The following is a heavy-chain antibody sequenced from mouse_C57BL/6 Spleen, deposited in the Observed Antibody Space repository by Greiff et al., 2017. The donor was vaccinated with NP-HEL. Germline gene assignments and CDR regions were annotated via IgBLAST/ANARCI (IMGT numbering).Heavy chain of an antibody. CDR3: ARHYDSWFAY. J-gene: IGHJ3*01. V-gene: IGHV5-9*01. Sequence: EVHLVESGGGLVKPGGSLKLSCAASGFTFSSYTMSWVRQTPEKRLEWVATISGGGGNTYYPDSVKGRFTISRDNAKNTLYLQMSSLRSEDTALYYCARHYDSWFAYWGQGTLVTVSA. D-gene: IGHD2-4*01. CDR1: GFTFSSYT. CDR2: ISGGGGNT.